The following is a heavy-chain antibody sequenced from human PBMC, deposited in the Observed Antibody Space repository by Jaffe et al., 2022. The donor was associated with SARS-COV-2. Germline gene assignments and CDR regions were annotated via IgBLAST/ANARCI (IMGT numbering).Heavy chain of an antibody. CDR1: GFTFDDYA. J-gene: IGHJ3*02. CDR2: ISWNSGSI. Sequence: EVQLVESGGGLVQPGRSLRLSCAASGFTFDDYAMHWVRQAPGKGLEWVSGISWNSGSIGYADSVKGRFTISRDNAKNSLYLQMNSLRAEDTALYYCAKDIQRRPYLTNGVSGGAFDIWGQGTMVTVSS. CDR3: AKDIQRRPYLTNGVSGGAFDI. V-gene: IGHV3-9*01. D-gene: IGHD2-8*01.